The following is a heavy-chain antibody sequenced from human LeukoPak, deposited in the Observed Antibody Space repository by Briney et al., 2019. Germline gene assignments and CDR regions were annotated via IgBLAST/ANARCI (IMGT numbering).Heavy chain of an antibody. D-gene: IGHD3-10*01. CDR3: AHMYYYGSGGGIDC. Sequence: SGPTLVKPTQTLTLTCTFSGFSLSTSGVGVGWIRQPPGKALEWLALIYWDDDKRYSPSLKSRLTITKDTSKNQVVLTMTNMDPVDTATYYCAHMYYYGSGGGIDCWGQGTLVTVSS. V-gene: IGHV2-5*02. J-gene: IGHJ4*02. CDR2: IYWDDDK. CDR1: GFSLSTSGVG.